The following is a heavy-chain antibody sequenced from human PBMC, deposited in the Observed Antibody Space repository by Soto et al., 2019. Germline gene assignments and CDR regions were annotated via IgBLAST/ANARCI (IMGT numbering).Heavy chain of an antibody. CDR1: GFTFSNAW. CDR3: ATDFLNALDV. CDR2: IKTNVDGGTT. J-gene: IGHJ6*02. Sequence: PVGSLRLSCATSGFTFSNAWMSWVRQAPGKGLEWVGRIKTNVDGGTTDYAAPVKGRFTISRDDSKNTLYLQMNSLKTEDTAVYYCATDFLNALDVWGLGATVTVSS. V-gene: IGHV3-15*01.